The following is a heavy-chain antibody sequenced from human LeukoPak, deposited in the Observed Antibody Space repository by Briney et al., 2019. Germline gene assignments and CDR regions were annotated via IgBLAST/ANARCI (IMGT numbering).Heavy chain of an antibody. CDR2: VSGNGRRT. D-gene: IGHD2-2*01. CDR3: AKRGYCSSTSCYVDY. CDR1: GFTFSSYA. J-gene: IGHJ4*02. V-gene: IGHV3-23*01. Sequence: PGGSLSLFCAASGFTFSSYAMSWARQARGEGRGWVSAVSGNGRRTYYAHSGKGRFTISRDNSKDALYLQVNSLRGEDTAVYYCAKRGYCSSTSCYVDYWGQGTLVTVSS.